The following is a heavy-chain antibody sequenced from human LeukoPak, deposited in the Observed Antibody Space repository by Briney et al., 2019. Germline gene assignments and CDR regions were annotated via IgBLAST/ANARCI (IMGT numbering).Heavy chain of an antibody. Sequence: SETLSLTCAVYGGSFSGYYWSWIRQPPGKGLEWIGEINHSGSTNYNPSLKSRVTISVDTSKNQFSLKLSYVTAADTAVYYCAREGRVNLNCLDPWGQETLVTVSS. V-gene: IGHV4-34*01. CDR2: INHSGST. J-gene: IGHJ5*02. D-gene: IGHD1-20*01. CDR3: AREGRVNLNCLDP. CDR1: GGSFSGYY.